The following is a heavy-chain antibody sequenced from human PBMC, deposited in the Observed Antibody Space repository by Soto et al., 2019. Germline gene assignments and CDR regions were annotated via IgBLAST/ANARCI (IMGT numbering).Heavy chain of an antibody. CDR1: GGSISSGGYY. CDR3: ARAGGSGSYY. CDR2: IYYSGST. J-gene: IGHJ4*02. D-gene: IGHD3-10*01. V-gene: IGHV4-31*03. Sequence: SETLSLTCTVSGGSISSGGYYWSWIRQHPGKGLEWIGYIYYSGSTYYNPPLKSRVTISVDTSKNQFSLKLSSVTAADTAVYYCARAGGSGSYYWGQGTLVTVSS.